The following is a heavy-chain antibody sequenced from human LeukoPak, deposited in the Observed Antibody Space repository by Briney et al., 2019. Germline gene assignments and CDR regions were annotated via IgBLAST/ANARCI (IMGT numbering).Heavy chain of an antibody. Sequence: SVKVSCKASGGTFSSYAISWVRQAPGQGLEWMGGIIPIFGTANYAQKFQGRVTITADESTSTAYMELSSLRSEDTAVYYCARVPYETTVTTGWFDPWGQGTPVTVSS. J-gene: IGHJ5*02. CDR1: GGTFSSYA. CDR3: ARVPYETTVTTGWFDP. D-gene: IGHD4-11*01. CDR2: IIPIFGTA. V-gene: IGHV1-69*13.